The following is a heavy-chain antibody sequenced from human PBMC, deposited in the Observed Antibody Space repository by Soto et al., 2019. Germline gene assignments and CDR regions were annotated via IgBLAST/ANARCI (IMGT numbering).Heavy chain of an antibody. D-gene: IGHD1-7*01. CDR2: IYRTGST. V-gene: IGHV4-4*02. CDR3: ASRDTGTSVDY. J-gene: IGHJ4*02. Sequence: SETLSLTCAFSVGSFTSNNWWTWVRQPPGQGLEWIGEIYRTGSTNYNPSLKSRVTISLDKSENQFSLKVTSLTAADTAVYYCASRDTGTSVDYWGQGTVVTVSS. CDR1: VGSFTSNNW.